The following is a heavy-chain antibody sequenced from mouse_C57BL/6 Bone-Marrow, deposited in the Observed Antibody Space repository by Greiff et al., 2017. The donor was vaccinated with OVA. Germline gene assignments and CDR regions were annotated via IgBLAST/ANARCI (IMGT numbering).Heavy chain of an antibody. CDR2: IDPENGDT. CDR3: TRIYY. J-gene: IGHJ2*01. V-gene: IGHV14-4*01. Sequence: VQLKESGAELVRPGASVKLYCTASGFNIKDDYMHWVKQRPEQGLEWIGWIDPENGDTVYASKFQGKATITADTSSNTAYLQLSSLTSEDTAVYYCTRIYYWGQGTTLTVSS. CDR1: GFNIKDDY.